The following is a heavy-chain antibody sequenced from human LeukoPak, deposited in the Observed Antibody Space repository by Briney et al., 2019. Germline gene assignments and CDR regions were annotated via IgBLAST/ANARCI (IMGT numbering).Heavy chain of an antibody. CDR1: GFTFSSYA. CDR2: IWYDGSNK. D-gene: IGHD5-12*01. J-gene: IGHJ4*02. CDR3: ARALGYHFDY. Sequence: GRSLRLSCAASGFTFSSYAMHWVRQAPGKGLEWVAVIWYDGSNKYYADSVKGRFTISRDNSKNTLYLQMNSLRAEDTAVYYCARALGYHFDYWGQGTLVTVSS. V-gene: IGHV3-33*08.